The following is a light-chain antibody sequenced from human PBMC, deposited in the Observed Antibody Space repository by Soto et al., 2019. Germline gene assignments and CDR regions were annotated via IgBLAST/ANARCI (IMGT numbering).Light chain of an antibody. CDR3: QQYGSSPTWT. CDR1: QSVSSNY. V-gene: IGKV3-20*01. CDR2: GAS. Sequence: VVLTQSPGTLSLSPGERATLSCRSSQSVSSNYLAWYQQKPGQAPRLVXYGASTRATGIPDRFSGSGSGTDFTLTISRLEPEDSAVYYCQQYGSSPTWTFGQGTKVDIK. J-gene: IGKJ1*01.